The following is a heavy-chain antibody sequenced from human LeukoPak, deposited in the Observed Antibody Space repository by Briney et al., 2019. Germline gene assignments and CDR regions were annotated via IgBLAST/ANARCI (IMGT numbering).Heavy chain of an antibody. CDR3: ARVPGDGYNYYFDY. D-gene: IGHD5-24*01. CDR2: IYYSGST. J-gene: IGHJ4*02. Sequence: NSSEPLSLTCTVSGGPIRRYYWSWMREPPGKAREGIGYIYYSGSTNYRPSLTSRVTISVDTSKNQCSMKLSSVTAADTAVYNCARVPGDGYNYYFDYWGQGTLVTVSS. CDR1: GGPIRRYY. V-gene: IGHV4-59*01.